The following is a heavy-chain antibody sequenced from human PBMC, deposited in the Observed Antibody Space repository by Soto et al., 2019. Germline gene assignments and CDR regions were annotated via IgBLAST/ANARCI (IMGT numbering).Heavy chain of an antibody. CDR3: ARAPNNVNWFPEAFDV. V-gene: IGHV5-51*01. Sequence: GESLKISCRGSGFSFTTYCIGLVRQMPGKGLEWMWIIYPGESNFRYSPSFQGQVTISDDKSTSTVYLQWSRLEASDSAIYYCARAPNNVNWFPEAFDVWGQGTKVTVSS. D-gene: IGHD3-9*01. J-gene: IGHJ3*01. CDR2: IYPGESNF. CDR1: GFSFTTYC.